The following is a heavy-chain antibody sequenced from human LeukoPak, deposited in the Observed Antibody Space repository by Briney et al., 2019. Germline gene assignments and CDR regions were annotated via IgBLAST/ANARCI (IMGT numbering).Heavy chain of an antibody. CDR1: GGSIDSSSYY. Sequence: PSETLSLTCTVSGGSIDSSSYYWDWIRQPPGKGLEWLGNIYYSETTFYTSSLKSRVTISTDMSKDQFSLRLTSVTAADTAVYYCARQRADYFYHYMDVWGKGTTVIVSS. J-gene: IGHJ6*03. V-gene: IGHV4-39*01. CDR3: ARQRADYFYHYMDV. CDR2: IYYSETT.